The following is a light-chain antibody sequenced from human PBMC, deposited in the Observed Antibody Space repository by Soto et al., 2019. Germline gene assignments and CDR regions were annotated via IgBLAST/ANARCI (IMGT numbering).Light chain of an antibody. J-gene: IGKJ2*01. CDR1: QSVRSNY. CDR3: RHYGSSAYT. V-gene: IGKV3-20*01. Sequence: EIVLTQSPGTLSLSPGERATLSCRASQSVRSNYLAWYQQKPGQAPRLLIYGASSRVTGIPDRFSGSGSGTDFTLTISRLEPEDFAVYYCRHYGSSAYTFGQGTTLEIK. CDR2: GAS.